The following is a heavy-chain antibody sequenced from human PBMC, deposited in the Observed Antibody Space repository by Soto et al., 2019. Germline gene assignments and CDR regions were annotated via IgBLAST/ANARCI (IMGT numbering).Heavy chain of an antibody. V-gene: IGHV1-18*01. CDR2: ISAYNGNT. Sequence: QVQLVQSGAEVKKPGASVKVSCKASGYTFTSYGISWVRQAPGQGLEWMGWISAYNGNTNYAQKLQGRVTMTTDTSTITAYMELRSLRSDDTAVYYCARAGKLRFLEWLLSYYYYGMDVWGQGTTVTVSS. CDR3: ARAGKLRFLEWLLSYYYYGMDV. D-gene: IGHD3-3*01. CDR1: GYTFTSYG. J-gene: IGHJ6*02.